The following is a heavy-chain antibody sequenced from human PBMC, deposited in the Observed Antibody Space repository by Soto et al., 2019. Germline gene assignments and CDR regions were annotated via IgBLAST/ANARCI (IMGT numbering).Heavy chain of an antibody. J-gene: IGHJ4*02. CDR2: ISYDGSDK. Sequence: QVQLVESGGGVVQPGRSLRLSCAASGFTFSSYAMHWVRQAPGKGLEWVAVISYDGSDKYYADSVKGRFTISRDNSKNTLYLQMNSLSAEDTAVYSCAREATLYYCDCWGQGTLVTVSS. CDR1: GFTFSSYA. D-gene: IGHD3-16*01. CDR3: AREATLYYCDC. V-gene: IGHV3-30-3*01.